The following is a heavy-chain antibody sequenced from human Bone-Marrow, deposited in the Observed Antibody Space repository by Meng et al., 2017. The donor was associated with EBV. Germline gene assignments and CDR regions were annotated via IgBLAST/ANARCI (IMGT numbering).Heavy chain of an antibody. Sequence: EVQLVXSXXXXXKPXGXXXLSFAASGFTFSSYSMNWVRQAPGKGLEWVSSISSSSSYIYYADSVKGRFTISRDNAKNSLYLQMNSLRAEDTAVYYCARVKYDILTGYYVWGQGTLVTVSS. CDR2: ISSSSSYI. CDR3: ARVKYDILTGYYV. D-gene: IGHD3-9*01. J-gene: IGHJ4*02. CDR1: GFTFSSYS. V-gene: IGHV3-21*01.